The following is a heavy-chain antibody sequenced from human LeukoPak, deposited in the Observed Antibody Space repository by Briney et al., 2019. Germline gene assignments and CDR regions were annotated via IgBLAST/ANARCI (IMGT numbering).Heavy chain of an antibody. V-gene: IGHV1-2*02. CDR3: ARFLRGYSSYAHLGY. D-gene: IGHD5-12*01. J-gene: IGHJ4*02. CDR2: INPNSGGT. Sequence: GASVKVSCKASGYTFTGYYMHWVRQAPGQGLEWMGWINPNSGGTNYAQKFQGRVTMTRDTSISTAYMELSRLRSDDTAVYYCARFLRGYSSYAHLGYWGQGTLVTVSS. CDR1: GYTFTGYY.